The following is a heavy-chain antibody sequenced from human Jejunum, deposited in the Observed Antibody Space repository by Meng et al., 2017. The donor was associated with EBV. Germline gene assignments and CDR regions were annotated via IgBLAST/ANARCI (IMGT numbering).Heavy chain of an antibody. V-gene: IGHV4-4*02. CDR3: AGNGYYALEY. Sequence: QVQLQESGQRLEKPSGTLSLTCVVSGGSISDNDWWSWVRQPPGKGLEWLGEIYHGGGTNYNPSLESRVTISVDKSKNQFSLKLNSVTVADTAVYYCAGNGYYALEYWGPGILVTVLL. D-gene: IGHD3-22*01. CDR1: GGSISDNDW. CDR2: IYHGGGT. J-gene: IGHJ4*02.